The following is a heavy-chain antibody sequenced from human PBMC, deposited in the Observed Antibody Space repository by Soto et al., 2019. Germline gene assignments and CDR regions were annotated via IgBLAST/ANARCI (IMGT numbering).Heavy chain of an antibody. CDR3: ASAGSIAARTHYYYYYGMDV. J-gene: IGHJ6*02. CDR2: IIPIFGTA. D-gene: IGHD6-6*01. Sequence: SVKVSCKASGGTFSSYAISWVRQAPGQGLEWMGGIIPIFGTANYAQKFQGRVTITADKSTSTAYMELSSLRSEDTAVYYCASAGSIAARTHYYYYYGMDVWGQGTTATVSS. V-gene: IGHV1-69*06. CDR1: GGTFSSYA.